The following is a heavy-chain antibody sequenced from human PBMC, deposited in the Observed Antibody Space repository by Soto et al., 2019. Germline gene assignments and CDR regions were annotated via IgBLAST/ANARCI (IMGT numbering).Heavy chain of an antibody. CDR3: TRDASLLRFSPTEYFQH. D-gene: IGHD3-3*01. Sequence: EVQLVESGGGLEQPGRSLRLSCTTSGFTFGDYAMSWFRQAPGKGLEWVGFTRSKAYGGTTEYAASVKGSFIISRDDSEGIAYLQMNSLKTEDTAVYYCTRDASLLRFSPTEYFQHWGQGTLVTVSS. V-gene: IGHV3-49*03. J-gene: IGHJ1*01. CDR2: TRSKAYGGTT. CDR1: GFTFGDYA.